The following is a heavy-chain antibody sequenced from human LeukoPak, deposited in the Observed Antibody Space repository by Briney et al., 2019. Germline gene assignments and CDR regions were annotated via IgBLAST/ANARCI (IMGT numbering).Heavy chain of an antibody. J-gene: IGHJ3*02. CDR1: GFTFSSHW. CDR3: TQETDAFDI. V-gene: IGHV3-74*01. Sequence: PGGSLRLSCAASGFTFSSHWMHWVRQAPGKGLVWVSRINSDGSSTSYADSVKGRFTISRDNSKNTLYLQMNSLRAEDTAVYYCTQETDAFDIWGQGTMVTVSS. CDR2: INSDGSST.